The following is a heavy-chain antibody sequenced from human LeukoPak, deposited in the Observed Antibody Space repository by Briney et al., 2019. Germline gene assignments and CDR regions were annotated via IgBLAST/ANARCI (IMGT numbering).Heavy chain of an antibody. J-gene: IGHJ4*02. Sequence: SQTLSLTCAISGDSVSNSAAWNWIRQSPSRGLEWLGRTYYRSKWYNDYAVSVKSRITIKPDTSKNQFSLQLNSVTPEDTAVYYCARLSSGAGGDFDCWGQGTLVTVSS. CDR1: GDSVSNSAA. CDR2: TYYRSKWYN. D-gene: IGHD6-19*01. CDR3: ARLSSGAGGDFDC. V-gene: IGHV6-1*01.